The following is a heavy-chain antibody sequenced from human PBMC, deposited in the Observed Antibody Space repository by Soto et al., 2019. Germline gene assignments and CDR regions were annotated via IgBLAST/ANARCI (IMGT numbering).Heavy chain of an antibody. CDR3: AKDQVCGSSSPYDY. Sequence: VQLVESGGGVVQPGRSLRLSCAASGFTFSSYGMHWVRQAPGKGLEWVAVISFDGSDIYYAASVKGRFTISRDNSKNTLYLQMNSLRAEDTAVYYCAKDQVCGSSSPYDYWVQGTLVTVSS. CDR1: GFTFSSYG. D-gene: IGHD6-6*01. V-gene: IGHV3-30*18. CDR2: ISFDGSDI. J-gene: IGHJ4*02.